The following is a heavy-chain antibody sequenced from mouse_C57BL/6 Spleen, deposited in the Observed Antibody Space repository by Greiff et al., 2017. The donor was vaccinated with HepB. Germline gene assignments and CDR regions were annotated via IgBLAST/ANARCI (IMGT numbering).Heavy chain of an antibody. CDR2: IDPSDSYT. CDR1: GYTFTSYW. V-gene: IGHV1-50*01. CDR3: ARSYYGSLDY. Sequence: VQLQQSGAELVKPGASVKLSCKASGYTFTSYWMQWVKQRPGQGLEWIGEIDPSDSYTNYNQKFKGKATLTVDTSSSTAYMQLSSLTSADSAVYDCARSYYGSLDYWGQGTSVTVSS. D-gene: IGHD1-1*01. J-gene: IGHJ4*01.